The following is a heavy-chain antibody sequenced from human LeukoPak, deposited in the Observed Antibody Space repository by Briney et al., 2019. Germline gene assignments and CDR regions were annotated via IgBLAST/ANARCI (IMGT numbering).Heavy chain of an antibody. D-gene: IGHD3-22*01. CDR2: IWYDGSNK. V-gene: IGHV3-33*01. CDR3: ARGGTYYYDNSGYYFDY. Sequence: PGGSLRLSCAGSRFTFSSYAMHWVRQAPGKGLEWVALIWYDGSNKYYADPVKGRFSISRDNSKNTLSLQMNSLRVEDTALYYCARGGTYYYDNSGYYFDYWGQGTLVTVSS. CDR1: RFTFSSYA. J-gene: IGHJ4*02.